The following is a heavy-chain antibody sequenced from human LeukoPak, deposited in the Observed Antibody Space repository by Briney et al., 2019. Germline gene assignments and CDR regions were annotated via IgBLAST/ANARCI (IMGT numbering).Heavy chain of an antibody. D-gene: IGHD6-13*01. CDR2: ISGSGTYI. V-gene: IGHV3-48*03. J-gene: IGHJ4*02. Sequence: GGSLRLSCAASGFTFSIYDMNWVRQAPGKGLEWVSYISGSGTYIYYADSVKGRFTISRENAKNSISLQMNSLGAEDTAVYYCARTEGSSWYDKWGQGTLVTVSS. CDR1: GFTFSIYD. CDR3: ARTEGSSWYDK.